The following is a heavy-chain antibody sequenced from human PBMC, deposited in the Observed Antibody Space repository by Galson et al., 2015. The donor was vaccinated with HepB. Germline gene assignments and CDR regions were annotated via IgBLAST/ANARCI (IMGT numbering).Heavy chain of an antibody. CDR3: AKDRSRDYYGSGSYYSLYSYGMDI. V-gene: IGHV3-23*01. D-gene: IGHD3-10*01. CDR1: GFTVSNYA. CDR2: ISGSGSST. J-gene: IGHJ6*02. Sequence: SLRLSCAASGFTVSNYAMSWVRQAPGKGLEWVACISGSGSSTYYADSVKGRFTISRDNSKRILYLQMNSLRGEDTAVYYCAKDRSRDYYGSGSYYSLYSYGMDIWGQGTTVTVSS.